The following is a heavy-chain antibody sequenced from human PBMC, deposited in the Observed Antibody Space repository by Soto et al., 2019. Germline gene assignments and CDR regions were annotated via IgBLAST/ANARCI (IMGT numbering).Heavy chain of an antibody. D-gene: IGHD3-9*01. V-gene: IGHV3-49*04. CDR3: SRAGHYDILTGYFNTFDF. CDR2: IRSKAYGGTA. Sequence: GVLRLSCTGSGFTFGDFAMSWVRQAPGKGLEWVGFIRSKAYGGTAEYAASVKGRFTVSRDDSKSIAYLQMNSLKIEDTAVYYCSRAGHYDILTGYFNTFDFWGQGTMVTVSS. CDR1: GFTFGDFA. J-gene: IGHJ3*01.